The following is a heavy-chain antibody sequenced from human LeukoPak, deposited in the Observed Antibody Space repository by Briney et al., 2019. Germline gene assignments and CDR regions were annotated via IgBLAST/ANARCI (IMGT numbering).Heavy chain of an antibody. CDR1: GGSFSGYY. CDR3: ARGVVRGVIKPNPFDY. CDR2: INHSGST. V-gene: IGHV4-34*01. D-gene: IGHD3-10*01. J-gene: IGHJ4*02. Sequence: SETLSLTCAVYGGSFSGYYWSWIRQPPGKGLEWIGEINHSGSTNYNPSLKSRVTISVDTSKNQFSLKLGSVTAADTAVYYCARGVVRGVIKPNPFDYWGQGTLVTVSS.